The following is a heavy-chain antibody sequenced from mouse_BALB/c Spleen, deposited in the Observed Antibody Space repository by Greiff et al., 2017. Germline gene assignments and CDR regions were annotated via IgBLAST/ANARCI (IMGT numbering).Heavy chain of an antibody. CDR1: GFTFSSYG. V-gene: IGHV5-6-3*01. D-gene: IGHD1-1*01. J-gene: IGHJ4*01. Sequence: DVQLVESGGGLVQPGGSLKLSCAASGFTFSSYGMSWVRQPPDKRLELVATINSNGGSTYYPDSVKGRFTISRDNAKNTLYLQMSSLKSEDTAMYYSARDLDYYGYAMDYWGQGTSVTVSS. CDR2: INSNGGST. CDR3: ARDLDYYGYAMDY.